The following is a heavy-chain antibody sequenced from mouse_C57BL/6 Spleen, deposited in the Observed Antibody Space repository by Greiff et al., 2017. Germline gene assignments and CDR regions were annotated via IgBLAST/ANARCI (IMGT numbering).Heavy chain of an antibody. J-gene: IGHJ4*01. V-gene: IGHV1-61*01. CDR2: IYPSDSET. CDR3: ARSGGGYAMDY. CDR1: GYTFTSYW. D-gene: IGHD3-1*01. Sequence: QVQLQQPGAELVRPGSSVKLSCKASGYTFTSYWMDWVKQRPGQGLEWIGNIYPSDSETHYNQKFKDKATLTVDKSSSTAYMQLSSLTSEDSAVYYFARSGGGYAMDYWGQGTSVTVSS.